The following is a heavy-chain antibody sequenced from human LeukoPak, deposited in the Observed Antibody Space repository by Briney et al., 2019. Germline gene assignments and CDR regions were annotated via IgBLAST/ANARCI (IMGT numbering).Heavy chain of an antibody. V-gene: IGHV3-23*01. CDR2: VSGSGDSI. J-gene: IGHJ4*02. D-gene: IGHD3-10*01. Sequence: GGSLRLSCEVSGFTFSTSIMNWVRQAPGKGLEWVSAVSGSGDSIYYTDSVKGRFTISRDNSKNTLYLQMNSLRAEDTAVYYCAKGGSYYGSGSYYNEPFNYWGQGTLVTVYS. CDR1: GFTFSTSI. CDR3: AKGGSYYGSGSYYNEPFNY.